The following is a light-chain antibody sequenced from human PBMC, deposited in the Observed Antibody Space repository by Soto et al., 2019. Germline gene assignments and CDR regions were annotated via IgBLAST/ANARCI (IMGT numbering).Light chain of an antibody. CDR2: DAS. Sequence: DIQMTQSPSTLSASVGDRVTITCRASQSISSWLAWYQQKPGKAPKLLIYDASSLDSGVPSRFSGSGSGTEFTLTIDSLQPDDFAAYYCQQYSSYTWTFGQGTKVEI. CDR1: QSISSW. V-gene: IGKV1-5*01. CDR3: QQYSSYTWT. J-gene: IGKJ1*01.